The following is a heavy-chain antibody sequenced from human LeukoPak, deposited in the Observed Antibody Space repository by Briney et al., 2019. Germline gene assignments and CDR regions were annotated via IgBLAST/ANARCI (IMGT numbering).Heavy chain of an antibody. D-gene: IGHD2-2*01. CDR3: ARERSTTHIVVVPAVRGWFDP. CDR1: GLTFSKYS. V-gene: IGHV3-48*04. J-gene: IGHJ5*02. CDR2: IDTSSTTM. Sequence: GGSLRLSCAASGLTFSKYSMTWVRQAPGKGLEWVSFIDTSSTTMYYTDSVKGRFTISRDNAKNSLYLQMNGLKVEDTAIYYCARERSTTHIVVVPAVRGWFDPWGQGTLVTVSS.